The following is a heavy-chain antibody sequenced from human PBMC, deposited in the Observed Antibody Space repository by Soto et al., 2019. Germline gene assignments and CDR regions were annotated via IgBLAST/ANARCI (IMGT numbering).Heavy chain of an antibody. CDR3: ARHGRIVATAHNWFDP. CDR1: GGSISSYY. J-gene: IGHJ5*02. CDR2: IYYSGST. Sequence: PSETLSLTCTVSGGSISSYYWSWIRQPPGKGLEWIGYIYYSGSTNYNPSLKSRVTISVDTSKNQFSLKLSSVTAADTAVYYCARHGRIVATAHNWFDPWAQGTLVTVSS. V-gene: IGHV4-59*08. D-gene: IGHD5-12*01.